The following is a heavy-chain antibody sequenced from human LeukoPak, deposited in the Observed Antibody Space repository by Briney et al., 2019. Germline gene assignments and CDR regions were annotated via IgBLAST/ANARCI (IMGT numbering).Heavy chain of an antibody. CDR1: GGSISSYD. D-gene: IGHD2-15*01. V-gene: IGHV4-59*01. Sequence: PSETLSLTCAVSGGSISSYDWSWLRQPPGKGLEWIGYIYYSGSTNYNPSPKSRVTIPVATPRNQFSLNLSSLTPPDPLVYYCGRDCSGASCYDDWGEGTLVTVSS. CDR3: GRDCSGASCYDD. CDR2: IYYSGST. J-gene: IGHJ4*02.